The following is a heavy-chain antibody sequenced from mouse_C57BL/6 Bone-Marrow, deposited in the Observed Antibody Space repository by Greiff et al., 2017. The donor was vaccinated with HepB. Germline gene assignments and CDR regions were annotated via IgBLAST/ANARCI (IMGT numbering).Heavy chain of an antibody. CDR3: ARDMFDHYFDY. J-gene: IGHJ2*01. Sequence: EVKLVESGGDLVKPGGSLKLSCTASGFTFSTSGMSWVRQTPDKRLEWVATINTGGTYTYYPDSVKGRFTISKDAAKNTLFLLMSSLRSEDSAIYYCARDMFDHYFDYWGQGTTLTVPS. CDR1: GFTFSTSG. CDR2: INTGGTYT. V-gene: IGHV5-6*01.